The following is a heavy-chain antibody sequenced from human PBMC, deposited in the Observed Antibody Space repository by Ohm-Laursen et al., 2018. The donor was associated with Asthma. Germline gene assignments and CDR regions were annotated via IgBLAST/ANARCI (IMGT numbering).Heavy chain of an antibody. J-gene: IGHJ2*01. CDR2: ISGSGGST. D-gene: IGHD6-19*01. CDR1: GFTFSSYA. V-gene: IGHV3-23*01. CDR3: ARDFTQWLDPSWYFDL. Sequence: SLRLSCTASGFTFSSYAMSWVRQAPGKGLEWVSAISGSGGSTYYADSVKGRFTISRDNSKNTLYLQMNSLRAEDTAVYYCARDFTQWLDPSWYFDLWGRGTLVTVSS.